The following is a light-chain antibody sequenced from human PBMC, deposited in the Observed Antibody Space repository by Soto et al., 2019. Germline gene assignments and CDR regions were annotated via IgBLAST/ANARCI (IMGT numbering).Light chain of an antibody. Sequence: QSVLTQPPSASGTPGQRVTISCSGSSSNIGANAVNWNQQLPGTAPKLLINSNNQRPSGVPERFSGSKAGPSASLALSGLQSEGEADYFCAVWDDRLVGWVFGGGTRLTVL. CDR3: AVWDDRLVGWV. J-gene: IGLJ3*02. CDR2: SNN. CDR1: SSNIGANA. V-gene: IGLV1-44*01.